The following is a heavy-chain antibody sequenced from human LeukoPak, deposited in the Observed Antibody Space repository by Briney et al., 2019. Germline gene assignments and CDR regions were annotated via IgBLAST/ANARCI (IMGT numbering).Heavy chain of an antibody. CDR3: ARPAGYGDYYYYYMDV. Sequence: SETLSLTCAVYGGSFSGYYWSWIRQPPGKGLEWIGVINHSGSTNHNPSLKSRVTISVDTSKNQFSLKLSSVTAADTAVYYCARPAGYGDYYYYYMDVWGKGTTVTVSS. D-gene: IGHD5-12*01. J-gene: IGHJ6*03. CDR2: INHSGST. CDR1: GGSFSGYY. V-gene: IGHV4-34*01.